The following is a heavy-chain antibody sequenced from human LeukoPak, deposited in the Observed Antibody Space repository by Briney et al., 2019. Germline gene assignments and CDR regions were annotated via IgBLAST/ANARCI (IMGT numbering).Heavy chain of an antibody. D-gene: IGHD6-13*01. CDR1: GYTFTNYA. CDR3: ARERRSSSPGEQQLVRAFDI. V-gene: IGHV7-4-1*02. CDR2: INTNTGNP. Sequence: ASVKVSCKASGYTFTNYAMNWVRQAPGQGLEWMGWINTNTGNPTYAQGFTGRFVFSSDTSVSTAYLQISSLKAEDTAMYYCARERRSSSPGEQQLVRAFDIWGQGTMVTVS. J-gene: IGHJ3*02.